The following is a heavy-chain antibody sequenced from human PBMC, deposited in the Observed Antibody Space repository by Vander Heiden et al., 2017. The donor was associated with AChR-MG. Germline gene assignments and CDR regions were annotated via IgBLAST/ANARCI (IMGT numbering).Heavy chain of an antibody. CDR2: TNAGNGNT. Sequence: QVQLVQSGAEVKQPGAAVKVSCKASGCTFTSYAMHWVRQAPGQRREWMGCTNAGNGNTKYYQKFQGRVTITRDTAESTAYMDLSSLRSEDTAVYYCARGTDYGDLIDYWGQGTLVTVSS. J-gene: IGHJ4*02. D-gene: IGHD4-17*01. CDR1: GCTFTSYA. CDR3: ARGTDYGDLIDY. V-gene: IGHV1-3*01.